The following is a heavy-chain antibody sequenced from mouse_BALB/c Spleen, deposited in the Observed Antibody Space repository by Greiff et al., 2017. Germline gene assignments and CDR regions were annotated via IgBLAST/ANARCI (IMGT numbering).Heavy chain of an antibody. CDR1: GFTFSDYY. J-gene: IGHJ1*01. CDR3: ARDGYYGSSYGYFDV. CDR2: ISDGGSYT. Sequence: QLKESGGGLVKPGGSLKLSCAASGFTFSDYYMYWVRQTPEKRLEWVATISDGGSYTYYPDSVKGRFTISRDNAKNNLYLQMSSLKSEDTAMYYCARDGYYGSSYGYFDVWGAGTTVTVSS. D-gene: IGHD1-1*01. V-gene: IGHV5-4*02.